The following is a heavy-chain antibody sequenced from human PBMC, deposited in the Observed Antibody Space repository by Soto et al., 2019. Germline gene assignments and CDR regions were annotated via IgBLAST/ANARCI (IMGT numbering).Heavy chain of an antibody. CDR3: ARLGDTSLYYHYMDV. Sequence: PGESLKISCKVSGYSFTNYWIGWVRQMPVKGLEWMGVIYPGDSDAKYSPSFQGQVTISVDKSISTAYLQWSSLKASDTAMYYCARLGDTSLYYHYMDVWGKGTTVTVSS. CDR1: GYSFTNYW. CDR2: IYPGDSDA. D-gene: IGHD2-2*01. V-gene: IGHV5-51*01. J-gene: IGHJ6*03.